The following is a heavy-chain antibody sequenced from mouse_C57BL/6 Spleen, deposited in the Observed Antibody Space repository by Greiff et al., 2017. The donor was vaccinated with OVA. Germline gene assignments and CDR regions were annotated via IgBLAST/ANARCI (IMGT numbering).Heavy chain of an antibody. D-gene: IGHD1-1*01. V-gene: IGHV14-1*01. CDR2: IDPEDGDT. CDR1: GFNIQDYY. J-gene: IGHJ2*01. Sequence: EVQLQQSGAELVRPGASVKLSCTASGFNIQDYYMHWVKQRPEQGLEWIGRIDPEDGDTEYAPKFQGKSTMTADTYSNTVYLQLSRLTSEDTAVYYCTLNYNGSSYFDYWGQGTTLTVSS. CDR3: TLNYNGSSYFDY.